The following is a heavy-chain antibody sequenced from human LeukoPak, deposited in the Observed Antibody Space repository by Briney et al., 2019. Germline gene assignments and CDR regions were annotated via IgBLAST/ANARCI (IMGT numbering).Heavy chain of an antibody. J-gene: IGHJ6*03. V-gene: IGHV3-30*02. CDR1: GFTFRSYV. D-gene: IGHD2-15*01. Sequence: PGGSLRLSCAASGFTFRSYVMHWVRQAPGKGLEWVAFIRYDGSDKYYADSVKGRFTISRDNSKNTLYLQMNSLRAEDTAIYYCAKNGDRGAYCTGGTCYPYFYYYMDVWGKGTTVTI. CDR3: AKNGDRGAYCTGGTCYPYFYYYMDV. CDR2: IRYDGSDK.